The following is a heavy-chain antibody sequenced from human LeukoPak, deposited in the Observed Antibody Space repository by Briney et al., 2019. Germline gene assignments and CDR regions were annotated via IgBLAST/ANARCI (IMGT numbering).Heavy chain of an antibody. D-gene: IGHD1-14*01. CDR2: IGPTGTDR. Sequence: GGSLRLSCAASGCTFSSCGFNWVRQAPGKGLEWVSSIGPTGTDRYYADSVRGRFTISRDNAKNSMYLQMDSLRDEDTAVYYCATETIGRHYDYWGQGTLLTVSS. V-gene: IGHV3-21*01. CDR1: GCTFSSCG. J-gene: IGHJ4*02. CDR3: ATETIGRHYDY.